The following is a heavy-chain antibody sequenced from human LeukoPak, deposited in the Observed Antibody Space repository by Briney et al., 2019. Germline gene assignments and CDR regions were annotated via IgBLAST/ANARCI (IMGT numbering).Heavy chain of an antibody. CDR3: AREAVAGTGFDY. CDR2: ISSSGTTI. CDR1: GFTFNSYE. D-gene: IGHD6-19*01. Sequence: AGSLRLSCAASGFTFNSYEMNWVRQAPGKGLEWVSYISSSGTTIYYADSVKGRFTISRDNAKNSLYLQMNSLRAEDTAVYYCAREAVAGTGFDYWGQGTLVTVSS. J-gene: IGHJ4*02. V-gene: IGHV3-48*03.